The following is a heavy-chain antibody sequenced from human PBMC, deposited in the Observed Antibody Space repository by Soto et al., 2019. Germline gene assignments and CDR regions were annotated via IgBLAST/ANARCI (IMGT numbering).Heavy chain of an antibody. D-gene: IGHD3-3*01. V-gene: IGHV3-23*01. CDR3: AKERNDFWSGTTGGFDH. CDR2: ISVSGGTT. CDR1: GFTFSSYS. Sequence: PGGSLRLSCAASGFTFSSYSMSWVRQAPGKGLDWVSGISVSGGTTYYADSVKGRFTISRDNPKNTVFVQMNSLRPEDTAIYYCAKERNDFWSGTTGGFDHSGQGLLVTVSS. J-gene: IGHJ4*02.